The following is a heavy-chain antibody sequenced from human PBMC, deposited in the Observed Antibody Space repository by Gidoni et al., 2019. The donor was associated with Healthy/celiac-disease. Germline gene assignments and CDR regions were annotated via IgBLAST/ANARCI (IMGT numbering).Heavy chain of an antibody. CDR1: GGSIRSSRYY. J-gene: IGHJ5*02. CDR2: IYYSGST. Sequence: QLKLQESGPGLAKPSVTLSLTCTVSGGSIRSSRYYWGWIRKSPGKGLEWIGSIYYSGSTYYNPSIKSRVNRSGDTSKNQFSLKLSSVTAADTAVDYCARVGAGQEGGDYGGNSSGDRFDPWGQGTLVTVSS. V-gene: IGHV4-39*07. CDR3: ARVGAGQEGGDYGGNSSGDRFDP. D-gene: IGHD4-17*01.